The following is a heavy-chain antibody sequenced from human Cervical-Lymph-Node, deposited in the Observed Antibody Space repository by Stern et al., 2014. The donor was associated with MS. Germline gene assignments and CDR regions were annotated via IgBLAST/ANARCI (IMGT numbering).Heavy chain of an antibody. Sequence: QVQLQESGPGLVKPSETLSLTCTVSGGSISSYYWSWIRQPPGKGLEWIGYIYYSGSTNYNPSLKRRVTISVDTSKNQFSLKLSSVTAADTAVYYCARSGRSLAAALNWGQGTLVTVSS. CDR2: IYYSGST. J-gene: IGHJ4*02. D-gene: IGHD6-13*01. CDR1: GGSISSYY. CDR3: ARSGRSLAAALN. V-gene: IGHV4-59*01.